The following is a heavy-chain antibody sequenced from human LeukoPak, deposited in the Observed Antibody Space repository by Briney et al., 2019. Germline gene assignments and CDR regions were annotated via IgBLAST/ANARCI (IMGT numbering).Heavy chain of an antibody. D-gene: IGHD3-22*01. CDR1: GFTFSTYW. J-gene: IGHJ4*02. Sequence: PGGSLRLSCAASGFTFSTYWMHWGRQAPGKGLVWVSRINSDGSRTTYADSVKGRFTISRDDAKNTVYVHMNSLRGEDTAVYFCARGPYYYDSSGFHVPKALDYWGQGTLVTVSS. CDR3: ARGPYYYDSSGFHVPKALDY. CDR2: INSDGSRT. V-gene: IGHV3-74*03.